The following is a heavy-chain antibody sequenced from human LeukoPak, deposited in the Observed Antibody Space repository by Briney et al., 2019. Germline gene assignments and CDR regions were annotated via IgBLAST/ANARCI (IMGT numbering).Heavy chain of an antibody. CDR2: IYYSGST. J-gene: IGHJ6*02. CDR1: GGSISSYY. Sequence: SETLSLTCTVSGGSISSYYWSWIRQPPGKGLEWIGYIYYSGSTNYNPSLESRVTISVDTSKNQFSLKLSSVTAADTAVYYCARNSPSGYYYYGIDVWGQGTTVTVSS. CDR3: ARNSPSGYYYYGIDV. D-gene: IGHD4-23*01. V-gene: IGHV4-59*08.